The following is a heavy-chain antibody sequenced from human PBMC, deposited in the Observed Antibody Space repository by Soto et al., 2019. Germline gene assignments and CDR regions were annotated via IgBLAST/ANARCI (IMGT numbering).Heavy chain of an antibody. CDR2: IDPSDSYT. D-gene: IGHD3-10*01. CDR1: GYSFTSYW. CDR3: ALYRHGSGNYYNVLNWFDP. Sequence: PGESLKISCKGSGYSFTSYWISWVRQMPGKGLEWMGRIDPSDSYTNYSPSFQGHVTISADKSISTAYLQWSSLKASDTAMYYCALYRHGSGNYYNVLNWFDPWGQGTLVTVSS. V-gene: IGHV5-10-1*01. J-gene: IGHJ5*02.